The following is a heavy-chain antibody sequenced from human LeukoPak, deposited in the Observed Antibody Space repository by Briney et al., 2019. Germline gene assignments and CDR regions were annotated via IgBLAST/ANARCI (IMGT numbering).Heavy chain of an antibody. J-gene: IGHJ4*02. CDR3: AKVAKYYYGSETYYFFEH. Sequence: GGSLRLSCAASGFTFSSYWMSWVRQAPGKGLEWVANIKQDGSEKYYVDSVKGRFTISRDNAKNSLDLQMNSLRVEDTAVYYCAKVAKYYYGSETYYFFEHWGQGTPVTASS. D-gene: IGHD3-10*01. CDR2: IKQDGSEK. V-gene: IGHV3-7*01. CDR1: GFTFSSYW.